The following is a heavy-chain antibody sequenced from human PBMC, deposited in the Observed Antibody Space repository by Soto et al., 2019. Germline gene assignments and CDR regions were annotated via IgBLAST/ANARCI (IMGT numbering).Heavy chain of an antibody. CDR3: AKDGGVVTYYYYGMDV. D-gene: IGHD3-3*01. J-gene: IGHJ6*02. Sequence: SLRLSCAASGFTFSSYAMSWVRQAPGKGLEWVSAISGSGGSTYYADSVKGRFTISRDNSKNTLYLQMNSLRAEDTAVYYCAKDGGVVTYYYYGMDVWGQGTTVTVSS. CDR2: ISGSGGST. CDR1: GFTFSSYA. V-gene: IGHV3-23*01.